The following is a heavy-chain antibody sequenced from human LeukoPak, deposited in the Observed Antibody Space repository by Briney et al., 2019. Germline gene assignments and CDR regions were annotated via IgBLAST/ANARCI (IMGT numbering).Heavy chain of an antibody. CDR1: GGSISSYY. CDR3: ARATTYGLSPAYYLDY. V-gene: IGHV4-59*01. CDR2: IYYSGST. J-gene: IGHJ4*02. D-gene: IGHD3-10*01. Sequence: SETLSLTCTVSGGSISSYYWSWIRQPPGKGLEWIGYIYYSGSTNYTPSLKSRVTISVDTSKNQFSLKLSSVPAADTAVYSCARATTYGLSPAYYLDYWGQGTLVTVSS.